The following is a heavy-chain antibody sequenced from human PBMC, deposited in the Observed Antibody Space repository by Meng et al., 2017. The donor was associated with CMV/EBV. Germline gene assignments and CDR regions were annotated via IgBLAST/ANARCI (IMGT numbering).Heavy chain of an antibody. V-gene: IGHV4-59*01. Sequence: SETLSLTCTVSGGSISSYYWNWIRQPPGKGLEWIGYIYYSGSTNYNPSLKSRVTISVDTSKNQFSLKLSSVTAADTAVYYCARGPISPRYCSSTSCRYWFDPWGQGTLVTVSS. CDR1: GGSISSYY. D-gene: IGHD2-2*01. J-gene: IGHJ5*02. CDR3: ARGPISPRYCSSTSCRYWFDP. CDR2: IYYSGST.